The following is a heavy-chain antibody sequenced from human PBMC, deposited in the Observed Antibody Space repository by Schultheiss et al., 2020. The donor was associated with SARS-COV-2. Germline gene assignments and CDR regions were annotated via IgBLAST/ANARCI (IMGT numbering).Heavy chain of an antibody. J-gene: IGHJ4*02. CDR2: IYYSGST. Sequence: SQTLSLTCTVSGGSISSGGYYWSWIRQHPGKGLEWIGYIYYSGSTYYNPSLKSRVTISVDTSKNQFSLKLSSVTAADTAVYYCARGRYCSSTSCYTMAFDIWGQGTLVTVSS. V-gene: IGHV4-31*03. D-gene: IGHD2-2*02. CDR1: GGSISSGGYY. CDR3: ARGRYCSSTSCYTMAFDI.